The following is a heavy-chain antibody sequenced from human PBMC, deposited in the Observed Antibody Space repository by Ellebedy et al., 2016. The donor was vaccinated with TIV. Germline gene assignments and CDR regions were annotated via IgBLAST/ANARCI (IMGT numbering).Heavy chain of an antibody. CDR1: GFTFDDYA. CDR2: ISWNSGSI. D-gene: IGHD3-10*01. CDR3: ARDGDYYGSGSYY. V-gene: IGHV3-9*01. Sequence: SLKISXAASGFTFDDYAMHWVRQAPGKGLEWVSGISWNSGSIGYADSVKGRFTISRDNAKNSLYLQMNSLRAEDTAVYYCARDGDYYGSGSYYWGQGTLVTVSS. J-gene: IGHJ4*02.